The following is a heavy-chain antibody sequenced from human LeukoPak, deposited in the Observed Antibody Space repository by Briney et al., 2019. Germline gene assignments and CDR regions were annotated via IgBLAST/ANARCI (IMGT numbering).Heavy chain of an antibody. V-gene: IGHV3-33*01. CDR3: ARVGIYCSGGSCYSDAFDI. CDR1: GFTFSSYG. Sequence: GGSLRLSCAASGFTFSSYGMHWVRQAPGKGLEWVAVIWYDGSNKYYADSVKGRFTISRDNSKNTLYLQMNSLRAEDTAVYYCARVGIYCSGGSCYSDAFDIWGQGTMVTVSS. CDR2: IWYDGSNK. J-gene: IGHJ3*02. D-gene: IGHD2-15*01.